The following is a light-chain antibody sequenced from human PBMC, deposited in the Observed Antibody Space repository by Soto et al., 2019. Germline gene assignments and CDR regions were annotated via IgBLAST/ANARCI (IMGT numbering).Light chain of an antibody. V-gene: IGKV1-27*01. CDR1: QGISTY. J-gene: IGKJ1*01. CDR3: QKYNSAPPS. CDR2: AAS. Sequence: DIQMTQSPSSMSAAVGDRVTITCRASQGISTYLAWYQQKPGKVPKLLIYAASTLQSGVPSRFSGSGSGTDFTGTISSLQPEDVATYYWQKYNSAPPSFGQGTKVEIK.